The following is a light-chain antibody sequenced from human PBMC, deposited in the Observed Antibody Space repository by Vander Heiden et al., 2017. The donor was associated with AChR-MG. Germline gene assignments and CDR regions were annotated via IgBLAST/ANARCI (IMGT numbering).Light chain of an antibody. CDR2: YDD. CDR1: GSTIGGNA. J-gene: IGLJ3*02. V-gene: IGLV1-36*01. Sequence: QSVLPQPPSVSEAPRPRVTISCSGGGSTIGGNAGNWYQQLPGKAPKLLIYYDDLLPSGVSDRFSGSKSGTSASLAISGLQSEDEADYYCAAWDDSLNGLVFGGGTKLTVL. CDR3: AAWDDSLNGLV.